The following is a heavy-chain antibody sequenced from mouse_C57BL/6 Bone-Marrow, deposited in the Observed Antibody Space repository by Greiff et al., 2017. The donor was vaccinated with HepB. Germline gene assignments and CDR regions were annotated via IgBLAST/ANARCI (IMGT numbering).Heavy chain of an antibody. CDR3: AREGIYYGYDGYYYAMDY. J-gene: IGHJ4*01. Sequence: EVKVVESGPELVKPGASVKIPCKASGYTFTDYNMDWVKQSHGKSLEWIGDINPNNGGTIYNQKFKGKATLTVDKSSSTAYMELRSLTSEDTAVYYCAREGIYYGYDGYYYAMDYWGQGTSVTVSS. D-gene: IGHD2-2*01. CDR1: GYTFTDYN. V-gene: IGHV1-18*01. CDR2: INPNNGGT.